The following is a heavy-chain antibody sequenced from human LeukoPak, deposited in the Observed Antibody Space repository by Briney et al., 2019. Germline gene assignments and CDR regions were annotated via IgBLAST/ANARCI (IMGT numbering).Heavy chain of an antibody. CDR3: ARDLPGSGYHN. D-gene: IGHD5-18*01. V-gene: IGHV4-30-2*01. Sequence: SETLSLTCTVSGGSISSGGYYWSRIRQPPGKGLEWIGYIYHSGSTYYNPSLKSRVTISVDRSKNQFSLKLSSVTAADTAVYYCARDLPGSGYHNWGQGTLVTVSS. CDR1: GGSISSGGYY. CDR2: IYHSGST. J-gene: IGHJ4*02.